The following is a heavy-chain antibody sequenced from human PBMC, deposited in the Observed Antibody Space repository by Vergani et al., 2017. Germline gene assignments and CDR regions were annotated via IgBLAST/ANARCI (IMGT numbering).Heavy chain of an antibody. CDR1: GFSFSSHA. V-gene: IGHV3-30*18. CDR2: ISNDGSKK. CDR3: TKGSRGYTGYFFDY. D-gene: IGHD5-12*01. Sequence: QVQLAESGGGRVQPGRSLRLSCAASGFSFSSHAIHWVRQAPGKGLEWVAVISNDGSKKYYADSVKGRFTISRDNSKNTLDLQMNSLRADDTAVYYCTKGSRGYTGYFFDYWGQGTLATVSS. J-gene: IGHJ4*02.